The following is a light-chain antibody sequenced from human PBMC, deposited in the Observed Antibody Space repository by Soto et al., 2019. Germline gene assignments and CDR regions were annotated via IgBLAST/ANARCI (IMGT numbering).Light chain of an antibody. CDR1: QSISSW. J-gene: IGKJ5*01. V-gene: IGKV1-5*01. CDR2: DAS. Sequence: DSRMTQTPSTLSASVGDRVSITCRASQSISSWLAWYQQKTGKXHQXXISDASSLESGVPSRFSGSVSGTEFTLNFAGLKPADGATYEGQQNYSIPITFSQGTRLDIK. CDR3: QQNYSIPIT.